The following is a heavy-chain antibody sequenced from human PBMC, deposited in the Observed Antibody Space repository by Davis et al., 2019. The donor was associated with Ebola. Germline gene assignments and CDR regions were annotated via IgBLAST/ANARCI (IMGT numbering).Heavy chain of an antibody. CDR3: ASGDGRGRSYDMDV. CDR2: INRDGSTT. Sequence: GESLKISCAASGFTFSSYWMHWVRQAPGKGLVWVLCINRDGSTTTYADSVKGRFTISRDNAKNSLFLEMNSLRAEDTAFFYCASGDGRGRSYDMDVWGQGTTVTVSS. CDR1: GFTFSSYW. D-gene: IGHD3/OR15-3a*01. J-gene: IGHJ6*03. V-gene: IGHV3-74*03.